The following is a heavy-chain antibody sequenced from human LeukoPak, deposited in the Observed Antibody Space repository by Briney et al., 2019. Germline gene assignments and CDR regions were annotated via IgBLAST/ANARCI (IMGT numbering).Heavy chain of an antibody. Sequence: SQTLSLTCTVSGGSISSGGYYWSWIRQPPGKGLEWIGYIYNSGSTNYNPSLKSRVTISVDTSKNQFSLKLSSVTAADTGVYYCARLYSSSLGRVFDYWGQGTLVTVSS. CDR3: ARLYSSSLGRVFDY. V-gene: IGHV4-61*08. CDR1: GGSISSGGYY. CDR2: IYNSGST. D-gene: IGHD4-11*01. J-gene: IGHJ4*02.